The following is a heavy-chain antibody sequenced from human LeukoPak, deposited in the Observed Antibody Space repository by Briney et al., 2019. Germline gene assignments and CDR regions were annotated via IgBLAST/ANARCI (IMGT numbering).Heavy chain of an antibody. CDR1: GGSISSYY. CDR3: ARYRNIVGATFRYFDL. CDR2: IYYSGST. Sequence: SETLSLTCTVSGGSISSYYWSWIRQPPGKGLEWIGYIYYSGSTNYNPSLKSRVTISVDTSKNQFSLKLSSVTAADTAVYYCARYRNIVGATFRYFDLWGRGTLVTVSS. V-gene: IGHV4-59*01. J-gene: IGHJ2*01. D-gene: IGHD1-26*01.